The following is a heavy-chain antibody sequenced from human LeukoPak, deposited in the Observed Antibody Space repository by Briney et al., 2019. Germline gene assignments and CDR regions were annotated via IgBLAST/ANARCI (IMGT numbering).Heavy chain of an antibody. CDR1: GFTFSSYA. D-gene: IGHD6-13*01. CDR2: ISGSGGST. Sequence: GGSLRLSCAASGFTFSSYAMSWVRQAPGKGLEWVSAISGSGGSTYYADSVKGRFTISRDNAKNTLYLQMNSLRAEDTAVYHCARSRVAAAGFDYWGQGTLVTVSS. CDR3: ARSRVAAAGFDY. V-gene: IGHV3-23*01. J-gene: IGHJ4*02.